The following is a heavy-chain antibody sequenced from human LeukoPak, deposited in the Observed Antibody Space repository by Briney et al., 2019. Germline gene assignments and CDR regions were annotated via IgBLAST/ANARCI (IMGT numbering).Heavy chain of an antibody. CDR3: ARSHVSVAGVDY. CDR2: ISSSSSYI. J-gene: IGHJ4*02. D-gene: IGHD6-19*01. Sequence: PGGSLRLSCAASGFTFSSCSMNWVRQAPGKGLEWVSSISSSSSYIYYADSVKGRFTISRDNAKNSLYLQMNSLRAEDTAVYYCARSHVSVAGVDYWGQGTLVTVSS. CDR1: GFTFSSCS. V-gene: IGHV3-21*01.